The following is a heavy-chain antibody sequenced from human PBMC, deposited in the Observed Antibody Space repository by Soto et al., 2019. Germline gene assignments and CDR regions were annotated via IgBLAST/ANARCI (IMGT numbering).Heavy chain of an antibody. Sequence: EVQLLESGGGLVQPGGSLTLSCAASGFTFSSYAMSSVRQAPGKGLEWVSVISGSGSSTYYADSVKGRFTISRDNSKSTLYLQMNSLRAEDTAVYYCARGTCRSGGSCYSTFDYWGQGTLVTVSS. CDR3: ARGTCRSGGSCYSTFDY. D-gene: IGHD2-15*01. V-gene: IGHV3-23*01. CDR2: ISGSGSST. CDR1: GFTFSSYA. J-gene: IGHJ4*02.